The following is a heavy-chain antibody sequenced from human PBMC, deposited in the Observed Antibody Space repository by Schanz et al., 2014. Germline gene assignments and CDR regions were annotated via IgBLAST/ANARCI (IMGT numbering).Heavy chain of an antibody. Sequence: QVQLVESGGGVVRPGRSLRLSCAASGFTFNNYGMHWVRQAPGKGLEWVAVIWYDGTNRYYADSVTGRFTISGDNSKNTLFLQMNSLRVEDTAIYYCAKIWKAHHLTGRPGWSDGMDVWGQGTTV. D-gene: IGHD3-3*01. CDR3: AKIWKAHHLTGRPGWSDGMDV. V-gene: IGHV3-33*06. CDR2: IWYDGTNR. CDR1: GFTFNNYG. J-gene: IGHJ6*02.